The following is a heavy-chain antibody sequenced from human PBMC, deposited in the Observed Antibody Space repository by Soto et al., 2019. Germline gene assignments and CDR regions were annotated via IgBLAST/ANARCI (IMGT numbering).Heavy chain of an antibody. CDR1: AGSLSNYY. Sequence: LSLTCSVSAGSLSNYYWTWIWQSPGRGLEWIGEIYHTGSTKYNPSLKSRVAISVDMSKNQFSLTLNSVTPADTAVYYCARGGRGSGLYFLYYFDLWGQGTLVTVSS. J-gene: IGHJ4*02. V-gene: IGHV4-59*01. D-gene: IGHD6-19*01. CDR3: ARGGRGSGLYFLYYFDL. CDR2: IYHTGST.